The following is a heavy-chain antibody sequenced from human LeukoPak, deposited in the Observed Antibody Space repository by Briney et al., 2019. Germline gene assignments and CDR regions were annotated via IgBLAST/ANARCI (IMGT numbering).Heavy chain of an antibody. CDR3: ARDSSSWPRPDY. CDR1: GYTFTNYG. V-gene: IGHV1-18*01. D-gene: IGHD6-13*01. Sequence: ASVKVSCKASGYTFTNYGISWVRQAPGQGLEWMGWISADNGNTIYAQKVQGRVTMTTDTSTSTAYMELRSLRSDDTAVYYCARDSSSWPRPDYWGQGTLVTVSS. J-gene: IGHJ4*02. CDR2: ISADNGNT.